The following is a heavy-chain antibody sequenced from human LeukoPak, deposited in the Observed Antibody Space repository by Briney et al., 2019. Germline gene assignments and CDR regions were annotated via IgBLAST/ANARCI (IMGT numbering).Heavy chain of an antibody. CDR3: ARGNGYYYYYYMDV. D-gene: IGHD2-8*01. V-gene: IGHV3-30*04. Sequence: PGGSLRLSCAASGFTFSNYALHWVRQAPGKGLEWVAVISYDDTNKYYVDSVKGRFTISRDNAKNSLYLQMNSLRAEDTAVYYCARGNGYYYYYYMDVWGKGTTVTISS. J-gene: IGHJ6*03. CDR1: GFTFSNYA. CDR2: ISYDDTNK.